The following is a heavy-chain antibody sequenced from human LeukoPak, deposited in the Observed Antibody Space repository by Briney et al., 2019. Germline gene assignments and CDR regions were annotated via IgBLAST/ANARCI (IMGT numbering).Heavy chain of an antibody. CDR1: GFTFSSYG. J-gene: IGHJ4*02. Sequence: GGSLRLSCAASGFTFSSYGMHWVRQAPGKGLEWVAFIRFDGSNKYYTNSVRGRFTISRDNSKNMLYLQMNSLRAEDTAVYYCAKPHFDYWGQGTLVTVSS. V-gene: IGHV3-30*02. CDR2: IRFDGSNK. CDR3: AKPHFDY.